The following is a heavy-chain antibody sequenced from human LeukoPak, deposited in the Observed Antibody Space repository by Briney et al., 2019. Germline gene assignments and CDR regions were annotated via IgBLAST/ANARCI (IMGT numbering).Heavy chain of an antibody. CDR1: GGSFSNYY. D-gene: IGHD5-12*01. CDR2: INHSGST. V-gene: IGHV4-34*01. CDR3: AGTLTWPPLPDY. J-gene: IGHJ4*02. Sequence: SETLSLTCSVYGGSFSNYYWTWIRQPPGKGLGWIGEINHSGSTNYNPSLKSRVTISVDTSKNQFSLKLRSVTAADTAVYYCAGTLTWPPLPDYWGQGTLVTVSS.